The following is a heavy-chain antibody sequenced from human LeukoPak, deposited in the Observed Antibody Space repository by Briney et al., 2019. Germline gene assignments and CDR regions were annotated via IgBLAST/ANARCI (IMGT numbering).Heavy chain of an antibody. D-gene: IGHD3-22*01. CDR2: IYYSGNT. V-gene: IGHV4-39*07. Sequence: SETLSLTCTVSGDSITSGSYYWGWIRQPPGRGLEWIGSIYYSGNTYYNPSLKSRVTISVDTSNNEFSLRLTSVTAADTAVYYCCRVACDSGFCNVDYWGQGTLVPVTS. CDR3: CRVACDSGFCNVDY. CDR1: GDSITSGSYY. J-gene: IGHJ4*02.